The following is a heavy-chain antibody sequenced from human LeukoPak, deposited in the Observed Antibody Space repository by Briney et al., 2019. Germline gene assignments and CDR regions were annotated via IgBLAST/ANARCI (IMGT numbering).Heavy chain of an antibody. V-gene: IGHV4-39*07. CDR2: IHYSVPGYFYSVGT. J-gene: IGHJ5*02. D-gene: IGHD2-21*01. CDR3: ARNISAWVRGARGNWFDP. CDR1: GDSLSNNDYY. Sequence: SETLSLTCTVSGDSLSNNDYYWGWIRQPPGKGLEWIGIIHYSVPGYFYSVGTTYNPSLKSRMTISVDTSKNQFSLKLRSVTAADTAIYYCARNISAWVRGARGNWFDPWGQGTLVTVSS.